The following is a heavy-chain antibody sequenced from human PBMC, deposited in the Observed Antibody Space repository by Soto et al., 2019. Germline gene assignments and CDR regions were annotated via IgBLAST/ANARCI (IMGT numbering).Heavy chain of an antibody. CDR2: ISGSGGST. J-gene: IGHJ5*02. D-gene: IGHD3-3*01. Sequence: GGSLRLSCATSGFTFSSYAMSWVRQAPGKGLEWVSAISGSGGSTYYADSVKGRFTISRDNSKNTLYLQMNSLRAEDTAVYYCAKGPHYDFWSGYYNWFDPWGQGTLVTVSS. V-gene: IGHV3-23*01. CDR1: GFTFSSYA. CDR3: AKGPHYDFWSGYYNWFDP.